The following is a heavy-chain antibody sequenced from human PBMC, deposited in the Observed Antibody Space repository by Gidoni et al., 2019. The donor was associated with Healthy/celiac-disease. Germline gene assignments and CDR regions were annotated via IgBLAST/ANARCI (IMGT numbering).Heavy chain of an antibody. V-gene: IGHV3-23*01. J-gene: IGHJ4*02. CDR1: GFPFSSYA. D-gene: IGHD4-17*01. CDR2: ISGSGGST. Sequence: EVQLLESGGGLVQPGGSLRLSCAASGFPFSSYAMSWVRQAPGKGLEWYSAISGSGGSTYYADSVKGRFTISRDNSKNTLYLQMNSLRAEDTAVYYCAKSSSTNYGNDYWGQGTLVTVSS. CDR3: AKSSSTNYGNDY.